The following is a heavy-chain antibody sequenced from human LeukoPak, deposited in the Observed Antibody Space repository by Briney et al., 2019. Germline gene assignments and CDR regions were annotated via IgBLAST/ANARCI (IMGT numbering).Heavy chain of an antibody. J-gene: IGHJ4*02. D-gene: IGHD5-24*01. Sequence: SETLSLTCTVSGGSISSGDYYLSWIRQPPGKGLEWIGYIYYSGSTYYNPSLKSRVTISVDTSKNQFSLKLSPVPAADTAVYYCARDPGDGYNHFVVWRQGTLVTVSS. CDR1: GGSISSGDYY. CDR2: IYYSGST. CDR3: ARDPGDGYNHFVV. V-gene: IGHV4-30-4*01.